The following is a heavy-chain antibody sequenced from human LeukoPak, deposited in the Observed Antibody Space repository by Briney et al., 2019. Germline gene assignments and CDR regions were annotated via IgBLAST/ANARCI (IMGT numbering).Heavy chain of an antibody. Sequence: ASVKVSCKASGGTFSSYAISWVRQAPGQGLEWMGGIITMFGTANYAQKFQGRVTMTEDTSTDTAYMELSSLRSEDTAVYYCATIVAVAGRVGYWGQGTLVTVSS. D-gene: IGHD6-19*01. J-gene: IGHJ4*02. V-gene: IGHV1-69*06. CDR1: GGTFSSYA. CDR3: ATIVAVAGRVGY. CDR2: IITMFGTA.